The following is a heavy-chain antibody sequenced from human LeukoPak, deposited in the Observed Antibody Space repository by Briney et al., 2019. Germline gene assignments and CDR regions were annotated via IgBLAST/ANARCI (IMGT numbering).Heavy chain of an antibody. J-gene: IGHJ4*02. CDR3: ASGSAVAAAGDY. D-gene: IGHD6-13*01. V-gene: IGHV4-59*01. CDR1: GGSISSYY. CDR2: IYYSGTT. Sequence: SETLSLTCTVSGGSISSYYWSWIRQPPGKGLEWIGYIYYSGTTNYNPSLKSRVTISVDTSKNQFSLKLSSVTAADTAVYCCASGSAVAAAGDYWGQGTLVTVSS.